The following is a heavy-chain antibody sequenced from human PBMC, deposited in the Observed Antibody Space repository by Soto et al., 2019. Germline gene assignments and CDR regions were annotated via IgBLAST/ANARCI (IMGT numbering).Heavy chain of an antibody. D-gene: IGHD1-26*01. Sequence: SETLSLTCTVSGGSISSGDYYWSWIRQPPGKGLEWIGYIYYSGSTYYNPSLKSRVTISVDTSKNQFSLKLSSVTAADTAVYYCARVVSGATTDNWFDPWGQGTLVTSPQ. V-gene: IGHV4-30-4*01. J-gene: IGHJ5*02. CDR1: GGSISSGDYY. CDR3: ARVVSGATTDNWFDP. CDR2: IYYSGST.